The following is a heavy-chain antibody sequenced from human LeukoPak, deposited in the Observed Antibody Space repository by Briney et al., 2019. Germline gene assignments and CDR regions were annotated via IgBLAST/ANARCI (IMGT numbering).Heavy chain of an antibody. J-gene: IGHJ4*02. CDR1: EFTFSSYA. Sequence: GGSLRLSCAASEFTFSSYAMSWVRQAPGRGLEWVSAISDSGGSTYYADSVKGRFTISRDNSKNTVYLQMNSLRAEDTAVYYCAKDRRACSSSSCYYRFDYWGQGTLVTVSS. V-gene: IGHV3-23*01. D-gene: IGHD2-2*01. CDR2: ISDSGGST. CDR3: AKDRRACSSSSCYYRFDY.